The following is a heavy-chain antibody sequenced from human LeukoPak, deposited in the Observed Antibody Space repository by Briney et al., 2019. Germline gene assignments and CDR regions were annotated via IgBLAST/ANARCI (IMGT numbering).Heavy chain of an antibody. CDR1: GGPINSNIYY. V-gene: IGHV4-39*02. D-gene: IGHD1-26*01. J-gene: IGHJ2*01. Sequence: PSETLSLTCNVSGGPINSNIYYWAWVRQPPGKGLEWIGSIYYSGSTYYNPSLKSRITISVDTSKNQFSLKLSSVTAADTAVYYCARDPLQFGWVGATRWYFDLWGRGTLVTVSS. CDR2: IYYSGST. CDR3: ARDPLQFGWVGATRWYFDL.